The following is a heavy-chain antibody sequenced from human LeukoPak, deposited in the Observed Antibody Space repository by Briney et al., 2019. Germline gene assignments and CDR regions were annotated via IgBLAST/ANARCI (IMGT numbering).Heavy chain of an antibody. CDR2: INTSGST. CDR1: GGSISSDY. CDR3: AREAQSISGGMDV. D-gene: IGHD7-27*01. V-gene: IGHV4-4*07. J-gene: IGHJ6*02. Sequence: PSETLSLTCTVSGGSISSDYWSWVRQPAGKGLEWIGRINTSGSTNYSPSLKSRVTMSLDTSNNQFSLKVSSVTAADTAVYYCAREAQSISGGMDVWGQGTTVTVTS.